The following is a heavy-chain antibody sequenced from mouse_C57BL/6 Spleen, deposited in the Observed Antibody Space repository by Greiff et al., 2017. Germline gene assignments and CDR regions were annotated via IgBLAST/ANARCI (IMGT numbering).Heavy chain of an antibody. CDR3: ARLLITTEAAMDY. D-gene: IGHD1-1*01. CDR2: ISSGGSYT. CDR1: GFTFSSYG. J-gene: IGHJ4*01. Sequence: EVMLVESGGDLVKPGGSLKLSCAASGFTFSSYGMSWVRQTPDKRLEWVATISSGGSYTYYPDRVKGRFTISRDNAKNTLYLQMSSLKSEDTAMYYCARLLITTEAAMDYWGQGTSVTVAS. V-gene: IGHV5-6*02.